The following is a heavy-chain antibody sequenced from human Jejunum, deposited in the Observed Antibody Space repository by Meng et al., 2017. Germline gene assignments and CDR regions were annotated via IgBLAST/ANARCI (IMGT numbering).Heavy chain of an antibody. CDR2: ISNSGRDL. V-gene: IGHV3-21*01. J-gene: IGHJ4*02. Sequence: GESLKISCVASGFIFNTYHMHWVRQAPGKGLEWVSFISNSGRDLDYADSLEGRFTVSRDNSNNLVYLQMKSLRAEDTAIYYCVRCSSSFSALRSFCDWGQGTLVTVSS. D-gene: IGHD6-13*01. CDR3: VRCSSSFSALRSFCD. CDR1: GFIFNTYH.